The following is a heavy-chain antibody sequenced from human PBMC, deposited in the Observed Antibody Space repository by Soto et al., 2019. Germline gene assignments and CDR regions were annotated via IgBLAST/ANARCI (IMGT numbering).Heavy chain of an antibody. CDR2: LDYEEGER. V-gene: IGHV1-24*01. Sequence: QVQLLQSGTEVKRPGASVKVSCKVSGNTLSGLPMHWVRQAPGKGLEWMGSLDYEEGERNFAHRFQGRVTVTEDTSTDTAYMDLSSLRSEDTAIYFCGRVMRSLLSITALDTWGQGTLVTVSS. CDR3: GRVMRSLLSITALDT. J-gene: IGHJ5*02. CDR1: GNTLSGLP. D-gene: IGHD3-10*01.